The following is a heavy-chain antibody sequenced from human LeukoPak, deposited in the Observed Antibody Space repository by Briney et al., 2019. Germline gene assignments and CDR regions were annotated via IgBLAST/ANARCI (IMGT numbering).Heavy chain of an antibody. CDR3: ARGGGPRYSYGFDY. Sequence: SVKLSCKASGCTFSTYAISWVRQAPGQGLEWMGGISPIFGTANYAQKVQGRVTITTDESTTTAYMQLSSLRSEDTAVYYCARGGGPRYSYGFDYWGQGTLVTVSS. V-gene: IGHV1-69*05. CDR2: ISPIFGTA. J-gene: IGHJ4*02. D-gene: IGHD5-18*01. CDR1: GCTFSTYA.